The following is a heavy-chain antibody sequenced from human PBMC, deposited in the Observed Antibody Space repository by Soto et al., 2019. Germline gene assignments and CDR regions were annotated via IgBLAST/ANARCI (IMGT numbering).Heavy chain of an antibody. J-gene: IGHJ4*02. CDR3: ASDDYGDYFDY. V-gene: IGHV3-7*01. CDR1: GFTFSSYW. D-gene: IGHD4-17*01. CDR2: IKQDGSEK. Sequence: PGGSLRLSCAASGFTFSSYWMSWVRQAPGKGLEWVANIKQDGSEKYYVDSVKGRFTISRDNAKNSLYLQMNSLRAEDTAVYYCASDDYGDYFDYWGQGTLVTVS.